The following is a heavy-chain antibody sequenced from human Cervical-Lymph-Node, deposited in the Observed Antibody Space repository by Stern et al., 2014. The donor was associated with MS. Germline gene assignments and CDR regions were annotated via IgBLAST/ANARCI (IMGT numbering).Heavy chain of an antibody. CDR2: ISYDESNY. J-gene: IGHJ4*02. CDR3: ARVGGYCSSTSCYPDY. Sequence: QVQLVESGGGVVQPGRSLRLSCAASGFTLSSNAVHWVRQAPGKGLAWVAVISYDESNYYYADSVKCRCTISRDNSKNTVYLQMNSLRPEDTAVYYCARVGGYCSSTSCYPDYWGQGTLVTVSS. D-gene: IGHD2-2*01. V-gene: IGHV3-30*01. CDR1: GFTLSSNA.